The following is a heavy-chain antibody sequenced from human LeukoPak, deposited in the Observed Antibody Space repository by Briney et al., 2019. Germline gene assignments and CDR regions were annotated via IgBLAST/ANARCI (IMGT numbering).Heavy chain of an antibody. Sequence: ASVKVSCKASGHTFSRYGISWVRQAPGHGLEWMGWISAYNGNAKYAQTLQGRVTMTTDTSTSTAYMELRSLRSDDTAVYYCARTVDSYNWRENWFDPWGQGTLVTVSS. J-gene: IGHJ5*02. CDR2: ISAYNGNA. CDR1: GHTFSRYG. D-gene: IGHD1-20*01. V-gene: IGHV1-18*01. CDR3: ARTVDSYNWRENWFDP.